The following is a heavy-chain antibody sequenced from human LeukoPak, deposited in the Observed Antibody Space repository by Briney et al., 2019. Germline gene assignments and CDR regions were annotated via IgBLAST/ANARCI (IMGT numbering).Heavy chain of an antibody. V-gene: IGHV4-34*01. Sequence: SETLSLTCAVYGGSFRGYYWSWIRQPPGKGLEWIGEINHSGSTNYNPSLKSRVTISVDTSKNQFSLKLSSVTAADTAVYYCARSLYCSNTDCYQDYWGQGTLVTVSS. CDR3: ARSLYCSNTDCYQDY. J-gene: IGHJ4*02. CDR2: INHSGST. D-gene: IGHD2-2*01. CDR1: GGSFRGYY.